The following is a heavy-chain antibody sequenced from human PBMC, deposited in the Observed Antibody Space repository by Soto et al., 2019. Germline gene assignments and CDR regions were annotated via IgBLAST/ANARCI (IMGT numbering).Heavy chain of an antibody. V-gene: IGHV4-34*01. D-gene: IGHD3-10*01. CDR1: GGSFSGYY. CDR3: ARRRHPLGHGSGSYGY. J-gene: IGHJ4*02. Sequence: QLQQWGAGLLKPSETLSLTCAVYGGSFSGYYWSWIRQPPGKGLEWIGEINHSGSTNYNPSLKSRVTISVDTSKNQFSLKLSSVTAADTAVYYCARRRHPLGHGSGSYGYWGQGTLVTVSS. CDR2: INHSGST.